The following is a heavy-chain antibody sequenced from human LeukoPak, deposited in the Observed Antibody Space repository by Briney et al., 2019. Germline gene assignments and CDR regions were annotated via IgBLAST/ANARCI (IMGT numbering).Heavy chain of an antibody. J-gene: IGHJ4*02. Sequence: SETLSLTCTVSGGSISSYYWSWIRQPPGKGLEWIGYIYHSGSTYYNQSLKSRVTISVDRSKNQFSLKLSSVTAADTAVYYCARSIAAAVADYWGQGTLVTVSS. CDR1: GGSISSYY. V-gene: IGHV4-59*04. CDR2: IYHSGST. CDR3: ARSIAAAVADY. D-gene: IGHD6-13*01.